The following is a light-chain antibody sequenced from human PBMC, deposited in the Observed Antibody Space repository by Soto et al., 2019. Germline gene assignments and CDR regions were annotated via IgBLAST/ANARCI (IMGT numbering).Light chain of an antibody. CDR3: VQGTHWPRT. Sequence: DVVMTQSPLSLPVTLGQPASISCRSSQSLVYSDGNTYLNWFQQRPGQSPRRLIYKVSNRDSGVPDRFSGSGSGTDFTLTISRVEAGDVGVYYCVQGTHWPRTFGQGTKVEIK. J-gene: IGKJ1*01. CDR2: KVS. V-gene: IGKV2-30*01. CDR1: QSLVYSDGNTY.